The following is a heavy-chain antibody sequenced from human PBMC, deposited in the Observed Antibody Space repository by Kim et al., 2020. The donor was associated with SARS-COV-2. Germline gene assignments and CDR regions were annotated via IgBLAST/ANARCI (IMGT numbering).Heavy chain of an antibody. V-gene: IGHV4-59*13. J-gene: IGHJ6*02. CDR3: ARDRGRTYYYGSGSYYNPLFPDDYYYYGMDV. Sequence: SETLSLTCTVSGGSISSYYWSWIRQPPGKGLEWIGYIYYSGSTNYNPSLKSRVTISVDTSKNQFSLKLSSVTAADTAVYYCARDRGRTYYYGSGSYYNPLFPDDYYYYGMDVWGQGTTVTVSS. CDR1: GGSISSYY. D-gene: IGHD3-10*01. CDR2: IYYSGST.